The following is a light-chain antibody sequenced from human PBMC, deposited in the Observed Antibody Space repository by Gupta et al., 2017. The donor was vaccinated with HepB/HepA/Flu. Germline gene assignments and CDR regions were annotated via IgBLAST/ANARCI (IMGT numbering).Light chain of an antibody. CDR3: QQSDSTPGIT. CDR2: AAS. Sequence: DIQMTQSPSSLSASVGDRVTITCRASQSISSYLNWYQQKPGKAPKLLIYAASSLQSGVPSRLSGSGSGTDFTLTISSLQPEDFATYYCQQSDSTPGITFGPGTKVDIK. V-gene: IGKV1-39*01. J-gene: IGKJ3*01. CDR1: QSISSY.